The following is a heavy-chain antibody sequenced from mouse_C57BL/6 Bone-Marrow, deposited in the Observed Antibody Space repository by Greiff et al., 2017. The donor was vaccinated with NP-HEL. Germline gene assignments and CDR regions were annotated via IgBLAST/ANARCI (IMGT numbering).Heavy chain of an antibody. CDR3: ARDYCGSSSYYAMDY. CDR1: GFSLTSYA. D-gene: IGHD1-1*01. V-gene: IGHV2-9-1*01. Sequence: VTLVASGPGLVAPSQSLSISCTASGFSLTSYAISWVRQPPGKGLEWLGVLCTGGGTNYNSALISRLSISKDNSKSQVYLKMNGLQTDDTARYDCARDYCGSSSYYAMDYWGQGTSVTVSS. CDR2: LCTGGGT. J-gene: IGHJ4*01.